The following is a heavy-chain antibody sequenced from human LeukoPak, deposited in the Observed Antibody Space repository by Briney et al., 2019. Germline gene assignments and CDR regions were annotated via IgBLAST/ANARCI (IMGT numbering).Heavy chain of an antibody. CDR2: ISGSGGST. CDR1: GFTFSSYA. Sequence: QSGGSLRLSCAASGFTFSSYAMSWVRQAPGKGLEWVSAISGSGGSTYYADSAKGRFTISRDNSKNTLYLQMNSLRAEDTAVYYCAKGTRLGYSGYDYYFDYWGQGTLVTVSS. V-gene: IGHV3-23*01. CDR3: AKGTRLGYSGYDYYFDY. J-gene: IGHJ4*02. D-gene: IGHD5-12*01.